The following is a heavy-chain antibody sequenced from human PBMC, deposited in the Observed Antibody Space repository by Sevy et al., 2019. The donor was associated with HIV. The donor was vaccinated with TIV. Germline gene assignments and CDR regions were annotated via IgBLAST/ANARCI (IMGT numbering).Heavy chain of an antibody. CDR3: ARLSWYSSGWFWFDP. CDR2: IYYSGNT. CDR1: GGSISSSNYY. J-gene: IGHJ5*02. V-gene: IGHV4-39*01. Sequence: SETLSLTCTVSGGSISSSNYYWGWIRQPPGKGLEWIGSIYYSGNTYYNPSLKSRVTISVDTSKNQFSLKVSSVTAADTAVFHCARLSWYSSGWFWFDPWGHGTLVTVSS. D-gene: IGHD6-19*01.